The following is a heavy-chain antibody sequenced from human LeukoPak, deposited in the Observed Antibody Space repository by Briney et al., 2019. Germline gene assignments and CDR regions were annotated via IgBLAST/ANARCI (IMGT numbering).Heavy chain of an antibody. J-gene: IGHJ3*02. CDR2: ILSTSGNT. CDR3: AKSDRVWFGELLFAFDI. Sequence: GGSLRLSCAASGFTFSTYTLNWVRQAPGRGLEWVSSILSTSGNTYYADSVTGRFTISRDNTENSLYLQMDSLRAEDTAVYYCAKSDRVWFGELLFAFDIWGQGTMVTVSS. V-gene: IGHV3-21*01. D-gene: IGHD3-10*01. CDR1: GFTFSTYT.